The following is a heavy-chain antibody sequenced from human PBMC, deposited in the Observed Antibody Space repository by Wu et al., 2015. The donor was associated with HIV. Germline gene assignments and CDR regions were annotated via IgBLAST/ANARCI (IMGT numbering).Heavy chain of an antibody. D-gene: IGHD6-19*01. J-gene: IGHJ4*02. V-gene: IGHV4-59*01. CDR1: GGSISSYY. Sequence: QVQLQESGPGLVKPSETLSLTCTVSGGSISSYYWSWIRQPPGKGLEWIGNFYYSGSTNYNPSLKTRVTISVDTSKNQFSLKLNSVTAADTAVYYCARGSDWSLYYFDYWGQGTLATVSS. CDR2: FYYSGST. CDR3: ARGSDWSLYYFDY.